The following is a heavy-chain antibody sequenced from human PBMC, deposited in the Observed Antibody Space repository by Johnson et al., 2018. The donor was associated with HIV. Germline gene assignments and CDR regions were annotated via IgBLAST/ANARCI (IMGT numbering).Heavy chain of an antibody. CDR2: IKQDGSEK. D-gene: IGHD1-26*01. J-gene: IGHJ3*02. CDR3: AKDLVWNSGSYWDAFDI. V-gene: IGHV3-7*01. Sequence: VQLVESGGGVVRPGGSLRLSCAASGFTFSSYWMSWVRQAPGKGLEWVANIKQDGSEKYYVDYVKGRFTISRDNAKNTMYLHMKSRKPEDTAVYYCAKDLVWNSGSYWDAFDIWGQGTMVTVSS. CDR1: GFTFSSYW.